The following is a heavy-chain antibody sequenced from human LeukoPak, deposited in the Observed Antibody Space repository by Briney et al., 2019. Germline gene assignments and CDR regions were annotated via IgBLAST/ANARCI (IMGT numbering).Heavy chain of an antibody. CDR3: ARAGSGSYYYYMDV. Sequence: ASVKVSCKASGYTFTGYYMHWVRQAPGQGLEWMGWINPNSGGTNYAQKFQGRVTMTRDTSISTAYMELSRLRSDDTAVYYCARAGSGSYYYYMDVWGKGTTVTISS. V-gene: IGHV1-2*02. D-gene: IGHD3-10*01. CDR2: INPNSGGT. CDR1: GYTFTGYY. J-gene: IGHJ6*03.